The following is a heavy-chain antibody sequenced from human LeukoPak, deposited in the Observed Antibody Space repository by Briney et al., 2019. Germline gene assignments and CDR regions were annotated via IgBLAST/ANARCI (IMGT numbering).Heavy chain of an antibody. CDR1: GYTFTSYY. D-gene: IGHD2-2*02. J-gene: IGHJ6*02. V-gene: IGHV1-46*01. CDR2: INPSGGST. Sequence: ASVKVSCKASGYTFTSYYMHWVRQAPGQGPEWMGIINPSGGSTSYAQKFQGRVTMTRDTSTSTVYMELSSLRSEDTAVYYCARARYCSSTSCYTRDVYGMDVWGQGTTVTVSS. CDR3: ARARYCSSTSCYTRDVYGMDV.